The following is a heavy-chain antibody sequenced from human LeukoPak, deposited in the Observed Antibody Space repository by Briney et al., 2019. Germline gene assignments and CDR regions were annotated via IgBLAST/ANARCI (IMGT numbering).Heavy chain of an antibody. CDR3: GRYDSSGYNAFDI. CDR1: GGSISSYY. Sequence: XSETLSLTCTVSGGSISSYYWSWIRQPPGKGLEWIGYMYYSGSTNYNTSLKSRVTISVDTSKKKFSLKLTSVTAADTAVYYCGRYDSSGYNAFDIWGQGTMVTVSS. CDR2: MYYSGST. V-gene: IGHV4-59*08. J-gene: IGHJ3*02. D-gene: IGHD3-22*01.